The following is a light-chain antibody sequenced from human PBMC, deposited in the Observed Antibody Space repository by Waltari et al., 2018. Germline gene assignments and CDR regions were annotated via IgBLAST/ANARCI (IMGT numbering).Light chain of an antibody. J-gene: IGLJ2*01. CDR3: ATWDDRLTGVV. V-gene: IGLV1-44*01. CDR2: SND. CDR1: YSNIASNI. Sequence: QSVLTQPPSASGTPGQRVTISCSGTYSNIASNIVTWYQQLPGMAPKLLIYSNDYRPSGVPDRFSGSKSGTSASLAISGLQSEDEADYYCATWDDRLTGVVFGGGTRVTVL.